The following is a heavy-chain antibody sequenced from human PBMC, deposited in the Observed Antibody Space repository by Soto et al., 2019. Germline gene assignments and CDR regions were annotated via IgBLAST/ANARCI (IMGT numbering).Heavy chain of an antibody. CDR2: INPNSGGT. Sequence: ASVKVSCKASGYTFTGYYMHWVRQAPGQGLEWMGWINPNSGGTNYAQKFQGWVTMTRDTSISTAYMELSRLRSDDTAVYYCARDCKILTGYRYYYYVMDVWGQGTTVTAP. D-gene: IGHD3-9*01. CDR3: ARDCKILTGYRYYYYVMDV. V-gene: IGHV1-2*04. J-gene: IGHJ6*02. CDR1: GYTFTGYY.